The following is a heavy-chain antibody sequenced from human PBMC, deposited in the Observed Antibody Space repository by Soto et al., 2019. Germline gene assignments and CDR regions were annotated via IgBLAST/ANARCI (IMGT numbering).Heavy chain of an antibody. Sequence: EVQLVESGGGLVQPGESLRLSCAASGFTFSNYIMNWVRQAPGKGLEWVSFISGSGTSVYYADSVKGRFTISRDNARNSLDLQMNSLRGEDTAVYYCARDRSETYWGEGALVTVSS. J-gene: IGHJ4*02. CDR3: ARDRSETY. D-gene: IGHD3-3*01. CDR2: ISGSGTSV. CDR1: GFTFSNYI. V-gene: IGHV3-48*01.